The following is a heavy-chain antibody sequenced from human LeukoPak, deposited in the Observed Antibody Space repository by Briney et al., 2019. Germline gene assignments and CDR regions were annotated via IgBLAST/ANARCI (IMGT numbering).Heavy chain of an antibody. CDR2: ISSSSSYI. CDR1: GFTFSSYS. J-gene: IGHJ4*02. D-gene: IGHD4-11*01. V-gene: IGHV3-21*01. CDR3: ARGSYSWDYFDY. Sequence: GGSLRLSCAASGFTFSSYSMNWVRQAPGKGLEGVSSISSSSSYIYYADSVKGRFTISRDNAKNSLYLQMNSLRAEDTAVYYCARGSYSWDYFDYWGQGTLVTVSS.